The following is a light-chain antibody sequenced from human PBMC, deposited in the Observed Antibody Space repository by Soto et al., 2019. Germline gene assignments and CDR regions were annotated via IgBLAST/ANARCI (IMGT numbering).Light chain of an antibody. CDR1: SSNIGSNY. V-gene: IGLV1-47*01. CDR2: RSN. Sequence: QSVLTQPPSASGTPGQRVTISCSGSSSNIGSNYVYWYQQLPGTAPKLLTYRSNQRPSGVPDRFSGSKSGTSASLAISGLRSEDEADYYCAAWDDSLSGFVFGTGTKLTVL. CDR3: AAWDDSLSGFV. J-gene: IGLJ1*01.